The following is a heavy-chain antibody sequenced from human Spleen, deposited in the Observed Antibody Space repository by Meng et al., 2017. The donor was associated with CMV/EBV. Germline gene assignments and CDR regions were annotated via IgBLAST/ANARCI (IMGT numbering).Heavy chain of an antibody. CDR2: IYSGGSST. V-gene: IGHV3-23*03. CDR3: AKDRMVVTPYYFDF. CDR1: GFTFSSYA. Sequence: GESLKLSCAASGFTFSSYAMSWVRQAPGKGLEWVSVIYSGGSSTYYADSVKGRFTISRDNSKNTLFLQMNSLRAEDTAVYYCAKDRMVVTPYYFDFWGQGTLVTVSS. D-gene: IGHD4-23*01. J-gene: IGHJ4*02.